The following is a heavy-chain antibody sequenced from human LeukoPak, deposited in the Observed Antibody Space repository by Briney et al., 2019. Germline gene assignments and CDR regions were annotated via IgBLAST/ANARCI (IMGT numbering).Heavy chain of an antibody. CDR2: IYHSGST. Sequence: SQTLSLTCAVSGGSISSGGYSWSWIRQPPGKGLEWIGYIYHSGSTYYNPSLKSRVTISVDRSKNQFSLKLSSVTAADTAVYYCARYCSSTSCYSDAFDIWGQGTMVTVSS. CDR1: GGSISSGGYS. D-gene: IGHD2-2*01. J-gene: IGHJ3*02. V-gene: IGHV4-30-2*01. CDR3: ARYCSSTSCYSDAFDI.